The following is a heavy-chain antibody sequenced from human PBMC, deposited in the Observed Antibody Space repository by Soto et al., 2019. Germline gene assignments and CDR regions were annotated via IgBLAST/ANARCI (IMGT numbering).Heavy chain of an antibody. CDR1: GGTFSSYA. CDR3: ARDTHIAARPYYYYGMDV. J-gene: IGHJ6*02. Sequence: SVKVSCKASGGTFSSYAISWVRQAPGQVLELMGGIIPTFGTSNYAQKFQGRVTITADESTTTAYMELSSLRSEDTAVYYCARDTHIAARPYYYYGMDVWGQGTTVTVSS. CDR2: IIPTFGTS. V-gene: IGHV1-69*13. D-gene: IGHD6-6*01.